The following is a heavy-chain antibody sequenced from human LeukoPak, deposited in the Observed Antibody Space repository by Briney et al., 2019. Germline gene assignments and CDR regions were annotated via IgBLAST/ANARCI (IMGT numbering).Heavy chain of an antibody. CDR1: GFTFSSYA. J-gene: IGHJ4*02. CDR3: AKGRGFRVWDPWDN. CDR2: ISSSSSYI. V-gene: IGHV3-21*04. D-gene: IGHD3-16*01. Sequence: PGGSLRLSCAASGFTFSSYAMSWVRQAPGKGLEWVSSISSSSSYIYYADSVKGRLTISRDNAKNSLYLQMNSLRVEDTAVYYCAKGRGFRVWDPWDNWGQGTLATVSS.